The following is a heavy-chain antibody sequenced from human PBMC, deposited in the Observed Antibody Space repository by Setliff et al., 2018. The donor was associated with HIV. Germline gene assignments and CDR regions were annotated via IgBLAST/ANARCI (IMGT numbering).Heavy chain of an antibody. CDR3: ARLSPYGDYLLFQY. J-gene: IGHJ4*02. Sequence: ASVMVSFKASGYTFTNYAMNWLRQAPGQGLEWMGWIDTNTGNPTYAQGFTGRFVFSLDTSVSTAFLQISTLKAEDTAVYYCARLSPYGDYLLFQYWGQGTQVTVSS. V-gene: IGHV7-4-1*02. CDR1: GYTFTNYA. CDR2: IDTNTGNP. D-gene: IGHD4-17*01.